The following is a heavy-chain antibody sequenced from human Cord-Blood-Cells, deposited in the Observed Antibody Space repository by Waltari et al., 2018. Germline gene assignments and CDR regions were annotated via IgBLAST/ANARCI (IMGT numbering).Heavy chain of an antibody. V-gene: IGHV1-8*01. Sequence: QVQLVQSGAEVKKPGASVKVSCKASGYTFTSYDINWVRQATGQGMEWMNPNSGNTGYAQKFQGRVTMTRNTSISTAYMELSSLRSEDTAVYYCARGAPALRFLEWLEAYYGMDVWGQGTTVTVSS. CDR1: GYTFTSYD. D-gene: IGHD3-3*01. CDR2: MNPNSGNT. J-gene: IGHJ6*02. CDR3: ARGAPALRFLEWLEAYYGMDV.